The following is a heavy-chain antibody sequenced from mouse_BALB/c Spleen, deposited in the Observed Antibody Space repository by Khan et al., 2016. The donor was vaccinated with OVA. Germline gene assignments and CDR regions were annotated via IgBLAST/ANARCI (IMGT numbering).Heavy chain of an antibody. J-gene: IGHJ2*01. CDR3: ARNASFGNYFDS. Sequence: QVQLQQSGAELVKLGASVKLSCKASGYTFTNYWVHWVKQRPGQGLEWIGEVYPGDGRADYNEKFKTKATLTVDKSSNTAFMQLSSQTSEDSAVYSCARNASFGNYFDSWGQGTTLTVSS. CDR1: GYTFTNYW. D-gene: IGHD2-10*01. V-gene: IGHV1S81*02. CDR2: VYPGDGRA.